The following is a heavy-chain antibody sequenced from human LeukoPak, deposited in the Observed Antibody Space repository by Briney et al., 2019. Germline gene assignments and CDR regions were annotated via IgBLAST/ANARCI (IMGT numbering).Heavy chain of an antibody. CDR3: ARDTQRGETVLDY. CDR1: GGTFSSYA. Sequence: SVKVSCKASGGTFSSYAISWVRQAPGQGVEWLGGIIPIFGTANYAQKFQGRVTITADESTSTAYMELSSLRSEDTAVYYCARDTQRGETVLDYWGQGTLVTVSS. CDR2: IIPIFGTA. V-gene: IGHV1-69*13. D-gene: IGHD1-14*01. J-gene: IGHJ4*02.